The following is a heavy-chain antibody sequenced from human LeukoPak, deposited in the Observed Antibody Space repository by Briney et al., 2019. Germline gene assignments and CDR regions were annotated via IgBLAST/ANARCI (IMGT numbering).Heavy chain of an antibody. CDR1: GYTFTSYD. Sequence: ASVKVSCKASGYTFTSYDINWVRQAIGQGLEWMGCMNHISGNTGYTQKFQGRVTMTRNTSIDTAYMELSNLRSEDTAVYYCARGLRTTAYCAGDCPFGYWGQRTLVTVSS. D-gene: IGHD2-21*02. CDR3: ARGLRTTAYCAGDCPFGY. V-gene: IGHV1-8*01. J-gene: IGHJ4*02. CDR2: MNHISGNT.